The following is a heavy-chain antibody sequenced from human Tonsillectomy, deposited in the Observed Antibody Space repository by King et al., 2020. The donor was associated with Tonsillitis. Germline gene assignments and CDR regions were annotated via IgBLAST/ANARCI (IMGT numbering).Heavy chain of an antibody. D-gene: IGHD3-22*01. CDR3: AKFDSNGYYYYHDV. CDR2: ISYDGSNK. J-gene: IGHJ6*02. CDR1: GFTFSSYG. Sequence: VQLVESGGGVVQPGRSLRLSCAASGFTFSSYGMHWVRQAPGKGLEWVAVISYDGSNKCYADSVKGRFTISRDNSKNTLYLQMNSLRAEDTAVYYCAKFDSNGYYYYHDVWGQGTTVTVSS. V-gene: IGHV3-30*18.